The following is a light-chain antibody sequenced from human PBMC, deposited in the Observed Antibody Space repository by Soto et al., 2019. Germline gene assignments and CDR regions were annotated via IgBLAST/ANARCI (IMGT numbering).Light chain of an antibody. CDR2: DVA. J-gene: IGKJ4*02. Sequence: EVVMTQSPATLSVAPGERATVSCRASQSISSNLAWYQQKPGQAPRLPIYDVATRVPGIPDRFSGSGSVTEFALTISSLQSEDSAIYYCPQYNNWPPLTVGGGTKVEIK. CDR1: QSISSN. V-gene: IGKV3-15*01. CDR3: PQYNNWPPLT.